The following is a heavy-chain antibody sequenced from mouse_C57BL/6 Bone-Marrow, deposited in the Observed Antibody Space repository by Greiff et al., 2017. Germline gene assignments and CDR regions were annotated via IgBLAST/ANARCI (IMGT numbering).Heavy chain of an antibody. CDR3: ARDLYDYDGAY. CDR1: GFTFSSYA. Sequence: EVKLQESGGGLVKPGGSLKLSCAASGFTFSSYAMSWVRQTPEKRLEWVATISDGGSYTYYPDNVKGRFTISRDNAKNNLYLQMSHLKSEDTAMYYCARDLYDYDGAYWGQGTLVTVSA. CDR2: ISDGGSYT. D-gene: IGHD2-4*01. J-gene: IGHJ3*01. V-gene: IGHV5-4*01.